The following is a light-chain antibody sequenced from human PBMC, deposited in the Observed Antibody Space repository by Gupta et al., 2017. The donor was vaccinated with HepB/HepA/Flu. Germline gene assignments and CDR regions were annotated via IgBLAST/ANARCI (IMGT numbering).Light chain of an antibody. Sequence: SALTQPASVSGSPGPSITISCAGTSSDVGSYNLVSWYQQHPGKAPKLMIYEVSKRPSGVSNRFSGSKSGNTASLTISGLQAEDEADYYCCSYAGSIYVVFGGGTKLTVL. CDR2: EVS. CDR3: CSYAGSIYVV. V-gene: IGLV2-23*02. J-gene: IGLJ2*01. CDR1: SSDVGSYNL.